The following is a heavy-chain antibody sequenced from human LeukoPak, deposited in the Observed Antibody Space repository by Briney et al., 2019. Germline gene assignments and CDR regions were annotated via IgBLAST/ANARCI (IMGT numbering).Heavy chain of an antibody. Sequence: GGSLRLSCAASGFTFSDYYMSWIREAPGKGVEWVSYISSSSSYTIYAVSVKGRFTISRDNAKNSLYLQMNSLRAEDTAVYYCARDRGYYDSSGYYHGDWGQGTLVTVSS. CDR3: ARDRGYYDSSGYYHGD. CDR2: ISSSSSYT. J-gene: IGHJ4*02. D-gene: IGHD3-22*01. CDR1: GFTFSDYY. V-gene: IGHV3-11*05.